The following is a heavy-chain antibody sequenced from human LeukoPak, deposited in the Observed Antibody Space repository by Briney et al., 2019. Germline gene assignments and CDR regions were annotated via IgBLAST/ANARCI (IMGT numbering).Heavy chain of an antibody. D-gene: IGHD3-3*01. CDR1: GGSISSGDYY. CDR2: IYYSGST. CDR3: ARVGTTIPQYYFDY. V-gene: IGHV4-30-4*01. Sequence: PSETLSLTCTVSGGSISSGDYYWSWIRQPPGKGLEWIGYIYYSGSTYYNPSLKSRVTISVDTSKNQFSLKLSSVTAADTAVYYCARVGTTIPQYYFDYWGQGTLVTVSS. J-gene: IGHJ4*02.